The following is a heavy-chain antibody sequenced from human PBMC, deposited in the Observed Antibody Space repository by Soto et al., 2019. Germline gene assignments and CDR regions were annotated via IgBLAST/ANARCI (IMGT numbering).Heavy chain of an antibody. CDR2: IIPIFGTA. CDR3: ARDPRTTTTVDTPFYWFDP. D-gene: IGHD4-17*01. V-gene: IGHV1-69*13. Sequence: ASVRVSCKASGGTFSSYAISWVRQAPGQGLEWMGGIIPIFGTANYAQKFQGRVTITADESTSTAYMELSSLRSEDTAVYYCARDPRTTTTVDTPFYWFDPWGQGTLVTVSS. J-gene: IGHJ5*02. CDR1: GGTFSSYA.